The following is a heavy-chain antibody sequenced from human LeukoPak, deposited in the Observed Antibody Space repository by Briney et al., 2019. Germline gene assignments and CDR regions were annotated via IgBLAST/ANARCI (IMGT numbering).Heavy chain of an antibody. CDR1: GFSFSSYV. D-gene: IGHD3-10*01. CDR2: ISSSGSTI. V-gene: IGHV3-48*03. Sequence: PGGSLRLSCVASGFSFSSYVMNWVRQAPGKGLEWVSYISSSGSTIYYADSVKGRFTISRDNAKNSLYLQMNSLRAEDTAVYYCAREIYGSGSYSYFDYWGQGTLVTVSS. CDR3: AREIYGSGSYSYFDY. J-gene: IGHJ4*02.